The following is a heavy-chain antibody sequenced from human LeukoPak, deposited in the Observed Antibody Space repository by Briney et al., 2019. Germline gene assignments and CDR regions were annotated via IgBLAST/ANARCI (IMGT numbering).Heavy chain of an antibody. Sequence: GGCLRLSCAASGFTFSSYGMYWVRQAPGKGLGWVAVISSEGSNKYYADSVKGRFTISRDNSKNTLYLQMNSLRAEDTAVYYCAKDPIPMAGNNCYRMDVWGQGTTVSVSS. CDR2: ISSEGSNK. CDR1: GFTFSSYG. CDR3: AKDPIPMAGNNCYRMDV. D-gene: IGHD6-19*01. V-gene: IGHV3-30*18. J-gene: IGHJ6*02.